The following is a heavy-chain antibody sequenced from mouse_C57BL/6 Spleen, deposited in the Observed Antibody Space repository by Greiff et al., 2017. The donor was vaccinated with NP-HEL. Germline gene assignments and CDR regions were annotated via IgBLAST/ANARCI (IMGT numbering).Heavy chain of an antibody. CDR1: GYSFTDYN. D-gene: IGHD2-1*01. J-gene: IGHJ3*01. CDR3: AREEIYYGNQSWFDY. V-gene: IGHV1-39*01. Sequence: EVQLQQSGPELVKPGASVKISCKASGYSFTDYNMNWVKQSNGKSLEWIGVINPTYGTTTYNQKFKGKATLTVDQSSSTAYMQLNSLTSEYSAVYYCAREEIYYGNQSWFDYWGQGTLVTVSA. CDR2: INPTYGTT.